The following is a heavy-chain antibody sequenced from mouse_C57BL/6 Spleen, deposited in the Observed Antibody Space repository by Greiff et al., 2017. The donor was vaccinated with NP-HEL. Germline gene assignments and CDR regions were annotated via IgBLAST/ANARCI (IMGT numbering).Heavy chain of an antibody. CDR2: ISYDGSN. CDR3: ARTHYYGSVGPGND. J-gene: IGHJ2*01. D-gene: IGHD1-1*01. Sequence: EVQLQESGPGLVKPSQSLSLTCSVTGYSITSGYYWNWIRQFPGNKLEWMGYISYDGSNNYNPSLKNRISITRDTTKNQFFLKLNSVTTEDTATYYCARTHYYGSVGPGNDWGQGTTLTVSS. V-gene: IGHV3-6*01. CDR1: GYSITSGYY.